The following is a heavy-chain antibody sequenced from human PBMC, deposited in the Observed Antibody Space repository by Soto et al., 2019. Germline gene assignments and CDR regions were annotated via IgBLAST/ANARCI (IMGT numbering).Heavy chain of an antibody. V-gene: IGHV1-3*01. D-gene: IGHD6-19*01. CDR2: INAGNGNT. J-gene: IGHJ5*02. Sequence: ASVKVSCKASGYTFTSYAMHWVRQAPGQRLEWMGWINAGNGNTKYSQKFQGRVTITRDTSASTAYMELSSLRSEDTDVYYCARNSGWYKKWFEPWGQGTLVTVSS. CDR1: GYTFTSYA. CDR3: ARNSGWYKKWFEP.